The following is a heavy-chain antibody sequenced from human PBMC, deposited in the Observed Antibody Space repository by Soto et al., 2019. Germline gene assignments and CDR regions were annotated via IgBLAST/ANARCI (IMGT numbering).Heavy chain of an antibody. D-gene: IGHD2-15*01. CDR2: MNPNSGNT. Sequence: QVQLVQSGAEVKKPGDSVKVSCKASGYTFTSYDINWVRQATGQGLEWMGWMNPNSGNTGYAQKFQGRVTMTRNTSISTAYMELSSLRSEDTAVYYCARVPRLVAGEDYADYWGQGTLVTVSS. V-gene: IGHV1-8*01. J-gene: IGHJ4*02. CDR1: GYTFTSYD. CDR3: ARVPRLVAGEDYADY.